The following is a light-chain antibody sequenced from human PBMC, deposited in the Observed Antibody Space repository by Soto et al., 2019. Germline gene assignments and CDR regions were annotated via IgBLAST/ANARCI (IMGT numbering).Light chain of an antibody. V-gene: IGKV1-5*03. CDR2: KAS. CDR1: QTISSW. J-gene: IGKJ1*01. CDR3: KHYNSYSEA. Sequence: DIQMTQSPSTLSGSVGDRVTITCRASQTISSWLAWYQQKPGKAPKLLIYKASTLKSGVPSRFSGSGSGTEFTLTISSPQPDDFATYYCKHYNSYSEALGQGTKV.